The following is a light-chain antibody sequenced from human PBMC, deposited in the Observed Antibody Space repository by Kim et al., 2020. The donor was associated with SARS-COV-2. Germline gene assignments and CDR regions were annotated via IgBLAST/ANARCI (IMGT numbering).Light chain of an antibody. CDR3: SSYTSSSPVV. CDR1: GYNY. J-gene: IGLJ2*01. V-gene: IGLV2-14*04. CDR2: DVS. Sequence: GYNYVSWYQQYPGKAPKLMIFDVSKRPSGVSTRFSGSKSGNTASLTISGLQAVDEADYYCSSYTSSSPVVFGGGTQLTV.